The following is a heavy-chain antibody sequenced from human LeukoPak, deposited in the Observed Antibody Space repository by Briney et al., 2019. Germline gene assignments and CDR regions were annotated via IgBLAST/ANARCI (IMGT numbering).Heavy chain of an antibody. Sequence: ASVKVSCKASGYIFTSYGISWLRQAPGQRLEWMGWISAYNGNTNYAQKFQDRVTMTTDTPTSTAFMELRSLRSDDTAVYYCANYYDSSGDYYEYFPHWGQGTLVTVSS. J-gene: IGHJ1*01. CDR1: GYIFTSYG. V-gene: IGHV1-18*01. D-gene: IGHD3-22*01. CDR2: ISAYNGNT. CDR3: ANYYDSSGDYYEYFPH.